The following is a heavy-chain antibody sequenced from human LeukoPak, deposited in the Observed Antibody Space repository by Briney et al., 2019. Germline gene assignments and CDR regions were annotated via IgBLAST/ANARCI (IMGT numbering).Heavy chain of an antibody. CDR2: IYPGDSDT. V-gene: IGHV5-51*01. CDR3: XXXXXXVRLADSFDI. CDR1: GYSFTSYW. J-gene: IGHJ3*02. D-gene: IGHD3-10*02. Sequence: GESLKISCKGSGYSFTSYWIGWVRQMPGKGLEWMGIIYPGDSDTKYSPSFQGQVTISADESISTAYLQWSSLKASDTAMYYXXXXXXXVRLADSFDIWGQGTMVTVSS.